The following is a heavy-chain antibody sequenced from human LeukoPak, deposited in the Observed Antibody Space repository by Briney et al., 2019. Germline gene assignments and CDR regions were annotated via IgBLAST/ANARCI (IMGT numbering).Heavy chain of an antibody. CDR1: GGSISSGSYY. V-gene: IGHV4-61*02. CDR2: IYTSGST. J-gene: IGHJ5*02. D-gene: IGHD6-19*01. CDR3: ARVKGSGWQRDWFDP. Sequence: SQTLSLTCTASGGSISSGSYYWSWIRQPAGKGLEWIGRIYTSGSTNYNPSLKSRVTISVDTSKNQFSLKLSSVTAADTAVYYCARVKGSGWQRDWFDPWGQGTLVTVSS.